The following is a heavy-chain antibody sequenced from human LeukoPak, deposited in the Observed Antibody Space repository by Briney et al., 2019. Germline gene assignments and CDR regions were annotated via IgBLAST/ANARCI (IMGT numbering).Heavy chain of an antibody. J-gene: IGHJ4*02. Sequence: KPSESLSLTCTVSGGSISSSGYYWAWIRQPPGKGLEWIGYIYYSGSTNYNPSLKSRVTISLDTSKNQFSLKLSSVTAADTAFYYCARDSGSYGTDYWGQGTLVTVSS. V-gene: IGHV4-61*08. D-gene: IGHD1-26*01. CDR1: GGSISSSGYY. CDR3: ARDSGSYGTDY. CDR2: IYYSGST.